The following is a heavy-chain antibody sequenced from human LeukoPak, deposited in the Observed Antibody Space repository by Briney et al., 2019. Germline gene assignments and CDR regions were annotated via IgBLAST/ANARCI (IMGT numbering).Heavy chain of an antibody. J-gene: IGHJ2*01. CDR1: GFSLSNARMG. Sequence: ESGPTLVNPTETLTLTCTVSGFSLSNARMGVSWIRQPPGKALEWLAHIFSNDEKSYSTSLKSRLTISKDTSKSLVVLTMTNMDPVDTATYYCAREGGRYGDRDWYFDLWGRGTLVTVSS. V-gene: IGHV2-26*01. CDR2: IFSNDEK. D-gene: IGHD4-17*01. CDR3: AREGGRYGDRDWYFDL.